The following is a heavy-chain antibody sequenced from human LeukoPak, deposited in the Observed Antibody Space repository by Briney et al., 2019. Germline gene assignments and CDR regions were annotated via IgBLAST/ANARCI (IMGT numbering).Heavy chain of an antibody. Sequence: PSETLSLTCAVYGGSFSGYYWSWIRQPPGKGLEWIGEINHSGSTNYNPFLKSRVTISVDTSKNQFSLKLSSVTAADTAVYYCARGVVLYSYYYDSSGYYRFDYWGQGTLVTVSS. CDR3: ARGVVLYSYYYDSSGYYRFDY. D-gene: IGHD3-22*01. CDR2: INHSGST. CDR1: GGSFSGYY. V-gene: IGHV4-34*01. J-gene: IGHJ4*02.